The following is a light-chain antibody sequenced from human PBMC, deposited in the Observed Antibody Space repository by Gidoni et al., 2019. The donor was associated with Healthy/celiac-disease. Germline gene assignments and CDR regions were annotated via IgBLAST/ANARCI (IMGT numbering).Light chain of an antibody. CDR1: QSVSSY. V-gene: IGKV3-11*01. Sequence: DIVLTQSPATLSLSPGERATLSCRASQSVSSYLAWYQQKPGQDPRLLIYDASNRSPGIPARLSGRGYGKDFNLTISSLETEDFAVYYCQQRSDWLTVGGGTKVEIK. CDR2: DAS. CDR3: QQRSDWLT. J-gene: IGKJ4*01.